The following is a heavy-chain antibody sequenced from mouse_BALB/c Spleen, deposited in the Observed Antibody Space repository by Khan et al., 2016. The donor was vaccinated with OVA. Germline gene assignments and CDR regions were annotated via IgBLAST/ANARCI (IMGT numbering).Heavy chain of an antibody. J-gene: IGHJ3*01. Sequence: QVQLQQSGAELVKPGASVKLSCKASGYTFTSYYMYWVKQRPGQGLEWIGEINPSDGGSNFNEKFKSKATLTVDKSYSTAYMQLSSLTSEDSAVYYCTRGGYGGVAYWGQGTLVTVSA. CDR3: TRGGYGGVAY. CDR2: INPSDGGS. D-gene: IGHD3-1*01. CDR1: GYTFTSYY. V-gene: IGHV1S81*02.